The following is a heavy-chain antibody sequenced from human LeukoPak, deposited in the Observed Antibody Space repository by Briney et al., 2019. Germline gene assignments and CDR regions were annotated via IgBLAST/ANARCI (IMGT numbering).Heavy chain of an antibody. D-gene: IGHD4-17*01. CDR1: GFSFISYG. Sequence: GGSLRPSCAASGFSFISYGMDWVRQAPGKGLVWVGVISDDGRSRDYADTVKGRFTISRDNSKDTLYLQMNSLRAEDTAVYYCAKRPSDYGDYVSYFDYWGRGTLVTVSS. CDR3: AKRPSDYGDYVSYFDY. J-gene: IGHJ4*02. V-gene: IGHV3-30*18. CDR2: ISDDGRSR.